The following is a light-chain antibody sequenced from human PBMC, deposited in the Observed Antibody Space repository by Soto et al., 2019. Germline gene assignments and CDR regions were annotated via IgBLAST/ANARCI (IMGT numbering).Light chain of an antibody. CDR1: QSVSSY. V-gene: IGKV3-11*01. J-gene: IGKJ5*01. Sequence: EIVLTQSPATLSLSPGERATLSCRASQSVSSYLVWYQQKPGQAPRLLIYDASNRATGIPARFSGSGSWTDFTLTISSLEPEDFAVYYCQQRSNFITFGQGTRLEIK. CDR3: QQRSNFIT. CDR2: DAS.